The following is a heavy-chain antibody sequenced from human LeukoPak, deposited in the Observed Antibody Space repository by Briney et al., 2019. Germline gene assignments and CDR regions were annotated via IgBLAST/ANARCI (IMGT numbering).Heavy chain of an antibody. J-gene: IGHJ4*02. CDR2: IYYSGST. CDR3: AREGTATSFDY. Sequence: SETLSLTCTVSGGSINSYYWSWIRQPPGKGLEWIGYIYYSGSTNYNPSLKSRVTISVDTSKNQFSLKLTSVTAADTAVYYCAREGTATSFDYWGQGTLVTVSS. V-gene: IGHV4-59*08. CDR1: GGSINSYY.